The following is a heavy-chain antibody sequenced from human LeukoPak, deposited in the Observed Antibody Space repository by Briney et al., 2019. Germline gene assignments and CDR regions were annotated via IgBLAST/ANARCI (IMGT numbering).Heavy chain of an antibody. CDR2: SYYSGST. Sequence: PSETLSLTCTVSGVSVSNHYWSWIRQPPGKGLEWIGYSYYSGSTNYNPSLKSRVTISVDTSKNQVSLKLSSVTAADAAVYYCVRHLGYCSSTSCSTPDYWGQGTLVAVSS. D-gene: IGHD2-2*01. CDR3: VRHLGYCSSTSCSTPDY. J-gene: IGHJ4*02. CDR1: GVSVSNHY. V-gene: IGHV4-59*02.